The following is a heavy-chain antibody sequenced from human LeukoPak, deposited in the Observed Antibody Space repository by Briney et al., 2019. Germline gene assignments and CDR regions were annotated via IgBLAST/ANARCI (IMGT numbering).Heavy chain of an antibody. CDR2: ISWNSGTI. V-gene: IGHV3-9*01. CDR1: GFTFGDYA. Sequence: GRSMRLSCAASGFTFGDYAMHWVRQAPGKGLEWVSGISWNSGTIGYADSVKGRFTISRDNAKNSLYLQMNSLRAEDTALYYCAKDISASNYYGMDVWGQGTTVTVSS. J-gene: IGHJ6*02. CDR3: AKDISASNYYGMDV. D-gene: IGHD1-26*01.